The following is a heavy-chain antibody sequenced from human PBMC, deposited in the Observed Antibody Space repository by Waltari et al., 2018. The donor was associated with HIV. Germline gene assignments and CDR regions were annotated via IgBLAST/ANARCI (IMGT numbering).Heavy chain of an antibody. D-gene: IGHD3-22*01. CDR1: GGTFSSYA. CDR3: ASGRYYYDSSGYYCYYYDMDV. J-gene: IGHJ6*02. Sequence: QVQLVQSGAEVKKPGSSVTVSCKASGGTFSSYAISWVRQDPGQGLEWMGGIIPIFGTANYAQKFQGRVTITADESTSTAYMELSSLRSEDTAVYYCASGRYYYDSSGYYCYYYDMDVWGQGTTVTVPS. CDR2: IIPIFGTA. V-gene: IGHV1-69*12.